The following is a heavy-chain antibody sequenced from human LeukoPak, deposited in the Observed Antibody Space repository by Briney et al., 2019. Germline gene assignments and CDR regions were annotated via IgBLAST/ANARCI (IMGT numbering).Heavy chain of an antibody. CDR2: ISYDGSNK. J-gene: IGHJ6*02. CDR3: ARGRLLFDYYGMDV. Sequence: GGPLRLSCAASGFTFSSYAMHWVRQAPGKGLEWLAVISYDGSNKYYADSVKGRFTISRDNSKNTLYLQMNSLRAEDTAVYYCARGRLLFDYYGMDVWGQGTTVTVSS. D-gene: IGHD4-17*01. CDR1: GFTFSSYA. V-gene: IGHV3-30-3*01.